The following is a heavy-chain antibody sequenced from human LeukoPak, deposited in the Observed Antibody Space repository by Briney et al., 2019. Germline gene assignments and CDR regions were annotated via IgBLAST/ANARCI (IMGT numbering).Heavy chain of an antibody. CDR2: IVVGSGNT. CDR1: GFTFTSSA. V-gene: IGHV1-58*01. J-gene: IGHJ6*02. Sequence: ASVKVSCKASGFTFTSSAVQWVRQARGQRLEWIGWIVVGSGNTNYAQKFQERVTITRDMSTSTAYMELSRLRSDDTAVYYCARGGYDFVYYYYGMDVWGQGTTVTVSS. D-gene: IGHD3-3*01. CDR3: ARGGYDFVYYYYGMDV.